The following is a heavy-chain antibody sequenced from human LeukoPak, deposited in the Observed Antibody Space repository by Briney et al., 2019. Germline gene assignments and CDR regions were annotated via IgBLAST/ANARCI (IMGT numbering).Heavy chain of an antibody. CDR1: GYTFTGYY. Sequence: ASVKVSCKASGYTFTGYYIHWVRQAPGQGLEWMGWISAYNGNTNYAQKLQGRVTMTTDTSTSTAYMELRSLRSDDTAVYYCARLSSNWFDPWGQGTLVTVSS. CDR3: ARLSSNWFDP. CDR2: ISAYNGNT. J-gene: IGHJ5*02. V-gene: IGHV1-18*04. D-gene: IGHD3-3*02.